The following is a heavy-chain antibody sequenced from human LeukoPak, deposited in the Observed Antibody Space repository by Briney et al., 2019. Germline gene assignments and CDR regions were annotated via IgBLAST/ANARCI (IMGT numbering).Heavy chain of an antibody. V-gene: IGHV4-38-2*01. Sequence: PSETLSLTCAVSGYSISSGFSYCLIQQPPRRRLELIGSIYHSESTYYNPSLKSRVNISVDTSKHQISLKLSSVTAPDTAVYYCAIGVTYYAFWSDYYRARCFDYWGQGTLVSVSS. CDR3: AIGVTYYAFWSDYYRARCFDY. J-gene: IGHJ4*02. CDR2: IYHSEST. D-gene: IGHD3-3*01. CDR1: GYSISSGFS.